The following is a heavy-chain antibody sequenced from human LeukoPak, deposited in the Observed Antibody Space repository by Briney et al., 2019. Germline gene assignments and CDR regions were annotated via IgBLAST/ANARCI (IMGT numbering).Heavy chain of an antibody. CDR3: AKIERWLVHGFDL. J-gene: IGHJ2*01. CDR1: GFTFSSYA. V-gene: IGHV3-23*01. CDR2: ISGNGGST. D-gene: IGHD6-19*01. Sequence: GGSLRLSCAASGFTFSSYAMNWVRQAPGKGLEWVASISGNGGSTYYADSVKGRFTISRDNSRNAVCRQMISPRDDDTAIYYCAKIERWLVHGFDLWGRGTLVTVSS.